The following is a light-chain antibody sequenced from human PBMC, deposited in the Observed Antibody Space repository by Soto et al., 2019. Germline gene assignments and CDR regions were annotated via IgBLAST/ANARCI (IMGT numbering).Light chain of an antibody. V-gene: IGKV4-1*01. CDR3: QQDYSTPWT. CDR2: WAS. Sequence: DIVMTQSPDSLAVSLGERATINCKSSQSVLYSSNNKNYLAWYQQKPGQPPKLLIYWASTRESGVPDRFSGSGSRPDFPLTISRLQAEDVVVYHCQQDYSTPWTFGQGTKVEIK. CDR1: QSVLYSSNNKNY. J-gene: IGKJ1*01.